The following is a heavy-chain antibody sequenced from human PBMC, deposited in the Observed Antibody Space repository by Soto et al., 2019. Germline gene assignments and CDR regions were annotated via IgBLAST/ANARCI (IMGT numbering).Heavy chain of an antibody. Sequence: PGGSLRLSCAASGFTFSSYGMHWVRQAPGKGLEWVAVIWYDGSNKYYTESVKGRFTISRDNSKNTLYLQMNSLRAEDTAVYYCARPKITIFGGFDYWGQGTLVTVSS. J-gene: IGHJ4*02. V-gene: IGHV3-33*01. CDR2: IWYDGSNK. CDR1: GFTFSSYG. CDR3: ARPKITIFGGFDY. D-gene: IGHD3-3*01.